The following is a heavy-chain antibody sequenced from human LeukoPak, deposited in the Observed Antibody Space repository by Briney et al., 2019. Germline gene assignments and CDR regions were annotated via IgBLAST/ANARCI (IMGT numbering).Heavy chain of an antibody. Sequence: GGSLRLSCAASGFTFSSYSMNWVRQAPGKGLEWVSSISSSSSYIYYADSVKGRFTISRDNAENSLYLQMNSLRAEDTAVYYCARGKNDGERHEATSVDNWGQGTLVTVSS. J-gene: IGHJ4*02. D-gene: IGHD5-12*01. CDR2: ISSSSSYI. CDR3: ARGKNDGERHEATSVDN. CDR1: GFTFSSYS. V-gene: IGHV3-21*01.